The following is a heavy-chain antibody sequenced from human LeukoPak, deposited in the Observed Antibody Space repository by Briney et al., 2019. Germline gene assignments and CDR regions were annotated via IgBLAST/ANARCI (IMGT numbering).Heavy chain of an antibody. CDR1: GFTFSSYS. CDR2: ISSSSSYI. J-gene: IGHJ4*02. CDR3: ARGAVVVTASDFDY. V-gene: IGHV3-21*01. D-gene: IGHD2-21*02. Sequence: GGSLRLSCAASGFTFSSYSMNWVRQAPGKGLEWVSSISSSSSYIYYADSVKGRFTISIDNAKNSLYLQMNSLRAEDTAVYYCARGAVVVTASDFDYWGQGTMVTVSS.